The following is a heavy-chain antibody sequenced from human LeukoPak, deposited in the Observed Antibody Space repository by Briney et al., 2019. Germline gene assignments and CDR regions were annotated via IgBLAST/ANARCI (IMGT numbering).Heavy chain of an antibody. CDR1: KFSFNNYS. V-gene: IGHV3-48*01. D-gene: IGHD5-18*01. J-gene: IGHJ5*02. CDR3: ARDVGYRSWFDP. CDR2: ISISSSTI. Sequence: QPGGSLRLSCVGSKFSFNNYSMHWVRQAPGKGLEWVSYISISSSTIYYADSVKGRFTVSRDNAKNSLYLQMNSLRAGDTAVYYCARDVGYRSWFDPWGQGTRVTVSS.